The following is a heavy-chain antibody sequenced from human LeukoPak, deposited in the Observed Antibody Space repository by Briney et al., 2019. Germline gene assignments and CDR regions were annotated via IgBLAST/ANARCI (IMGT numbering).Heavy chain of an antibody. V-gene: IGHV4-61*01. J-gene: IGHJ3*02. CDR1: GGSISSGSYY. CDR3: ARPSTYYYDSSGHGAFDI. CDR2: IYYSGST. D-gene: IGHD3-22*01. Sequence: SETLSLTCTVSGGSISSGSYYWSWIRQPPGKGLEWIGYIYYSGSTNYNPSLKSRVTISVDTSKNQFSLKLSSVTAADTAVYYCARPSTYYYDSSGHGAFDIWGQGTMVTVSS.